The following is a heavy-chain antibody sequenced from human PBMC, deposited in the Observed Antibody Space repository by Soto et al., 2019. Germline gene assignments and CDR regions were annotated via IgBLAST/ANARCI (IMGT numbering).Heavy chain of an antibody. CDR3: ARDNDILTGYYGDNWFDP. CDR1: GGSISSSNW. Sequence: SETLSLTCAVSGGSISSSNWWSWVRQPPGKGLEWIGEIYHSGSTNYNPSLKSRVTISVDKSKNQFSLKLSSVTAADTAVYYCARDNDILTGYYGDNWFDPWGQGTLVTVSS. V-gene: IGHV4-4*02. CDR2: IYHSGST. D-gene: IGHD3-9*01. J-gene: IGHJ5*02.